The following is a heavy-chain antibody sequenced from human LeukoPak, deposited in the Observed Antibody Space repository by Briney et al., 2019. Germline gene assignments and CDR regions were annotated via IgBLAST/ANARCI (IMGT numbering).Heavy chain of an antibody. CDR1: GYTFTSYD. J-gene: IGHJ6*03. D-gene: IGHD3-22*01. CDR2: MNPNIGNT. CDR3: AGGSWYYDSRRPPHPYYSYYMDV. V-gene: IGHV1-8*03. Sequence: ASLKVSCKPSGYTFTSYDINWVPQATGQRLEWMGGMNPNIGNTGHTTKFPGRVTITRNTSISTTNMDLRSLRSEDTAVYYCAGGSWYYDSRRPPHPYYSYYMDVWGKGTTVTVSS.